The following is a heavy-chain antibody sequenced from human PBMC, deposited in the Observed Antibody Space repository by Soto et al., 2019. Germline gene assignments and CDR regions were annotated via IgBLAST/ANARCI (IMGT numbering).Heavy chain of an antibody. CDR2: INAGNGNT. CDR1: GYTFSKYA. D-gene: IGHD1-1*01. Sequence: QIQLVQSGAEVKRPGASVIVSCKASGYTFSKYAVHWVREAPGQRLEWMGWINAGNGNTKYSQKFQGRITIIRYTTASTTYMELSSLTTEDTAVYYCAGKTGTADFDYWGQGTQVSVSS. CDR3: AGKTGTADFDY. V-gene: IGHV1-3*01. J-gene: IGHJ4*02.